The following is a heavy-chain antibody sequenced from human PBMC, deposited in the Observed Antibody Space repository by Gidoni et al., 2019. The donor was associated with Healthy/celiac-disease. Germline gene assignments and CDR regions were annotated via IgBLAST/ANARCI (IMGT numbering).Heavy chain of an antibody. CDR2: SSGRGGST. D-gene: IGHD6-13*01. CDR3: AKDPLVAAAADY. CDR1: GFTFSSYA. Sequence: EVPLLESGGGLVQPGGSLRLSCAASGFTFSSYARSWVRQAPGKGLEWVSASSGRGGSTYYADSVKGRFTISRDNSKNTLYLQMNSLRAEDTAVYYCAKDPLVAAAADYWGQGTLVTVSS. V-gene: IGHV3-23*01. J-gene: IGHJ4*02.